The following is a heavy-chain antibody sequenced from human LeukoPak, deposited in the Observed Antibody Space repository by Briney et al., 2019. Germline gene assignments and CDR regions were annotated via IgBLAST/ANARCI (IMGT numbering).Heavy chain of an antibody. CDR2: IYYSGST. D-gene: IGHD6-13*01. Sequence: PETLSLTCTVSGGSISSYYWSWIRQPPGKGLEWIGYIYYSGSTNYNPSLKSRVTISVDTSKNQFSLKLSSVTAADTAVYYCARQRGYSSSWYVDYWGQGTLVTVSS. CDR1: GGSISSYY. V-gene: IGHV4-59*08. J-gene: IGHJ4*02. CDR3: ARQRGYSSSWYVDY.